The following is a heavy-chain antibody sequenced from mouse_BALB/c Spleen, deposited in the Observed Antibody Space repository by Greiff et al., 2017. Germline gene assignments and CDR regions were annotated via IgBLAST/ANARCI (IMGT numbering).Heavy chain of an antibody. V-gene: IGHV2-9*02. CDR1: GFSLTSYG. Sequence: VHLVESGPGLVAPSQSLSITCTVSGFSLTSYGVHWVRQPPGKGLEWLGVIWAGGSTNYNSALMSRLSISKDNSKSQVFLKMNSLQTDDTAMYYCARDSRPGAMDYWGQGTSVTVSS. J-gene: IGHJ4*01. CDR3: ARDSRPGAMDY. CDR2: IWAGGST.